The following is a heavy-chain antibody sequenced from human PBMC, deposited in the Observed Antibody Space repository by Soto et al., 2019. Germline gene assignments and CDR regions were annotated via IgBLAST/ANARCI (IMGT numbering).Heavy chain of an antibody. V-gene: IGHV3-23*01. D-gene: IGHD3-22*01. CDR3: AIDRGYYDSSGTDY. Sequence: GGSLRLSCAASGFAFSSYAMTWVRQAPGKGLEWVSGISGSGSNTYYAESVKGRLTISRDSSKNTLYLQMNSLRAEDTAVYYCAIDRGYYDSSGTDYCGQGTLVTVSS. CDR2: ISGSGSNT. J-gene: IGHJ4*02. CDR1: GFAFSSYA.